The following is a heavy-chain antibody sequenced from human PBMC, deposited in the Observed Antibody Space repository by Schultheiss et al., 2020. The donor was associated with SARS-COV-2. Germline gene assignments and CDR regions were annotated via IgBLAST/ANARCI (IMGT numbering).Heavy chain of an antibody. J-gene: IGHJ6*03. CDR1: GGSISSGGYY. Sequence: SQTLSLTCTVSGGSISSGGYYWSWIRQHPGKGLEWIGYIYYSGSTYYNPSLKSLVTISVDTSKNQFSLKLSSVTAADTAVYYCARGLLEWLTKDYYYYMDVWGKGTTVTVSS. V-gene: IGHV4-31*01. CDR3: ARGLLEWLTKDYYYYMDV. D-gene: IGHD3-3*01. CDR2: IYYSGST.